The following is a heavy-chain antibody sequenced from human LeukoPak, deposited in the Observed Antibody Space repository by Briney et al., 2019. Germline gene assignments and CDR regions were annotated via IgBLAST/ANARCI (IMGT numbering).Heavy chain of an antibody. V-gene: IGHV4-34*01. CDR1: GGSFSGYY. CDR3: ATRAAYGRLRGYSGYGYTPLHY. Sequence: PSETLSLTCAVYGGSFSGYYWSWIRHPPGKGREWMGEINHSGSTNYNPSLKRRVTISVDTSKNQFSRKLSSVTAADTAVYYWATRAAYGRLRGYSGYGYTPLHYWGEGTLVTVSS. J-gene: IGHJ4*02. CDR2: INHSGST. D-gene: IGHD5-12*01.